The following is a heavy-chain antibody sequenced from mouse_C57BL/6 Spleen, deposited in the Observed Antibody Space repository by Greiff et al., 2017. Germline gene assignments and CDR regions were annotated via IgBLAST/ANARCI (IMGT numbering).Heavy chain of an antibody. CDR2: INPSNGGT. D-gene: IGHD1-1*01. CDR1: GYTFTSYW. CDR3: ARGRPVVARDYYAMDY. J-gene: IGHJ4*01. V-gene: IGHV1-53*01. Sequence: VQLQQPGTELVKPGASVKLSCKASGYTFTSYWMHWVKQRPGQGLEWIGNINPSNGGTNYNEKFKSKATLTVDKSSSTAYMQLSSLTSEDSAVYYCARGRPVVARDYYAMDYWGQGTSVTVSS.